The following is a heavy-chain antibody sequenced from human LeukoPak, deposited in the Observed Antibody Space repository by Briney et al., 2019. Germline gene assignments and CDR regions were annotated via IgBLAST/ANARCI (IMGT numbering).Heavy chain of an antibody. Sequence: PGGSRRLSSAASGFIFSDHYMGWDRQAPGKGLEWVGRARNRVNNYIIEYAASVKGRVTITRDDSKNSLYLQMDGLKTEDTAVYYCARVPIGYYLFDHWGLGTLVTVSS. J-gene: IGHJ4*02. V-gene: IGHV3-72*01. CDR2: ARNRVNNYII. D-gene: IGHD3-22*01. CDR3: ARVPIGYYLFDH. CDR1: GFIFSDHY.